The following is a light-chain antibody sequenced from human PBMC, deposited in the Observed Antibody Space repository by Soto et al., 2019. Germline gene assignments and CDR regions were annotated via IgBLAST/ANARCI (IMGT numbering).Light chain of an antibody. CDR3: SSYAGNSRYV. CDR1: SSDVGRYNY. J-gene: IGLJ1*01. Sequence: QSALTQPPSASGSPGQSVTISCTGTSSDVGRYNYISWYQQRPGKAPKLIIYEVSKRPSGVPDRLSGFKYGNTASLTVSGLQAEAEADYYCSSYAGNSRYVFGNVTKLTV. CDR2: EVS. V-gene: IGLV2-8*01.